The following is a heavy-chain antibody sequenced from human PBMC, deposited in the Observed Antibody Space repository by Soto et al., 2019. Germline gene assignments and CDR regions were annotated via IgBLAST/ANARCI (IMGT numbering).Heavy chain of an antibody. CDR3: ARQGFDGDYSSNYFDP. D-gene: IGHD4-17*01. J-gene: IGHJ5*02. CDR1: GYSFTNYW. Sequence: PGQSLKISCKASGYSFTNYWIAWVRQMPGKGLEYMGIIYPSDSDSRYSPSFPGQVTFSADKSINTAYLQWSSLKASVTAMYYCARQGFDGDYSSNYFDPWGQGTLVTVSS. V-gene: IGHV5-51*01. CDR2: IYPSDSDS.